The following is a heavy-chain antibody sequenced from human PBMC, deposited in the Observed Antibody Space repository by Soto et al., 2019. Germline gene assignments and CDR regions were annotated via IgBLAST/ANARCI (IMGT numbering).Heavy chain of an antibody. D-gene: IGHD2-2*01. CDR2: IIPIFGTP. CDR3: AGRCDGTNCLAHFDY. Sequence: QVQLVQSGDEVKKPGSSVKVSCRASGGTFNNYVINWVRQAPGQGLEWMAGIIPIFGTPNYAQKFQGRVTITADKSTSTAYMELNSLRSEDTAVYYCAGRCDGTNCLAHFDYWGHGTLVTVSS. V-gene: IGHV1-69*06. CDR1: GGTFNNYV. J-gene: IGHJ4*01.